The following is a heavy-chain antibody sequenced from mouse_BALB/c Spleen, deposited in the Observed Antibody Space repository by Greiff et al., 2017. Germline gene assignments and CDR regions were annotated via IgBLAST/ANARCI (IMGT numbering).Heavy chain of an antibody. CDR3: AMIYYGPFDY. CDR2: IDPANGNT. V-gene: IGHV14-3*02. Sequence: VQLQQSGAELVKPGASVKLSCTASGFNIKDTYMHWVKQRPEQGLEWIGRIDPANGNTKYDPKFQGKATITADTSSNTAYLQLSSLTSEDTAVYYCAMIYYGPFDYWGQGTTLTVSS. J-gene: IGHJ2*01. D-gene: IGHD2-1*01. CDR1: GFNIKDTY.